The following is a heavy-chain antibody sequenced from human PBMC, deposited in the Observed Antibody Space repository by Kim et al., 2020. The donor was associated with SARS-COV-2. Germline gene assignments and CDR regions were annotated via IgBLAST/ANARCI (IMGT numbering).Heavy chain of an antibody. CDR1: GFTFSSYA. Sequence: GGSLRLSCAAFGFTFSSYAMSWVRQAPGKGLEWVSAISGSGGSTYYADSVKGRFTISRDNSKNTLYLQMNSLRAEDTAVYYCAKALHPYNPMVRGVITDYWGQGTLVTVSS. CDR3: AKALHPYNPMVRGVITDY. J-gene: IGHJ4*02. D-gene: IGHD3-10*01. CDR2: ISGSGGST. V-gene: IGHV3-23*01.